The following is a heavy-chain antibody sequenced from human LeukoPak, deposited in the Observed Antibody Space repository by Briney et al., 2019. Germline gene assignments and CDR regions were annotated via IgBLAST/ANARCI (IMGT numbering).Heavy chain of an antibody. J-gene: IGHJ4*02. CDR2: INTNTGNP. Sequence: ASVKVSCKASGYTFTSYAMNWVRQAPGQGLEWMGWINTNTGNPTYAQGFTGRFVFSLDTSVSTAYLQISSLKAEDTAVYYCAGAYYDFWSGYSGFDYWGQGTLVTVSS. D-gene: IGHD3-3*01. CDR1: GYTFTSYA. V-gene: IGHV7-4-1*02. CDR3: AGAYYDFWSGYSGFDY.